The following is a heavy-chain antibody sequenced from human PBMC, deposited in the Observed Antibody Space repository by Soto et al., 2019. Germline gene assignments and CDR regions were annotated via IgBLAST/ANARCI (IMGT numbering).Heavy chain of an antibody. J-gene: IGHJ4*02. CDR1: GGTFSSYA. D-gene: IGHD2-15*01. Sequence: SVKVSCKASGGTFSSYAISWVRQAPGQGLEWTGGIIPIFGTANYAQKLQGRDTITADESTSTAYMELSSLRSEDTAVYYCARESTPGLHPPFYHWGQGTLVTV. CDR2: IIPIFGTA. CDR3: ARESTPGLHPPFYH. V-gene: IGHV1-69*13.